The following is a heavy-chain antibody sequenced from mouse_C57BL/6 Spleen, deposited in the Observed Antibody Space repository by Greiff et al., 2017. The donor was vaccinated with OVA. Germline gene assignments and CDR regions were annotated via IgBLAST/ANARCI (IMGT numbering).Heavy chain of an antibody. J-gene: IGHJ4*01. CDR3: ARNDIGISPDYYAKDY. CDR1: GYTFTSYW. D-gene: IGHD1-1*01. V-gene: IGHV1-64*01. Sequence: QVQLQQPGAELVKPGASVKLSCKASGYTFTSYWMHWVKQRPGQGLEWIGMIHPNSGSTNYNEKFKSKATMTVDTSSSTAYMQLSSLTSEDSAVYYSARNDIGISPDYYAKDYWGKRTTVTIS. CDR2: IHPNSGST.